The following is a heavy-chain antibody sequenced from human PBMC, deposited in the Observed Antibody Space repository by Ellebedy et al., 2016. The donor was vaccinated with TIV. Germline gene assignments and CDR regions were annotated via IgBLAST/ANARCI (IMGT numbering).Heavy chain of an antibody. CDR1: GLTFSDHH. J-gene: IGHJ5*02. CDR3: VPLKWFDP. V-gene: IGHV3-72*01. CDR2: TRNKANSYTT. Sequence: PGGSLRLSCAASGLTFSDHHIDWVRQAPGKGLEWVGRTRNKANSYTTECAASVKGRFTISRDDSKNSLYPQMNSLKAEDTAVYYCVPLKWFDPWGQGTLVTVSS.